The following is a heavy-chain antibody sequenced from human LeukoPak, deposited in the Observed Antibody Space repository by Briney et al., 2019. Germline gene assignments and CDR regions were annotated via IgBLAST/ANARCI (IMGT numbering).Heavy chain of an antibody. J-gene: IGHJ4*02. V-gene: IGHV4-34*01. CDR2: INHSGST. CDR1: GGSFSGYY. Sequence: SETLSLTCAVHGGSFSGYYLSWIRQPPGKGLEWIGEINHSGSTNYNPSLKSRVTISVDTSKNHFSLKLSSVTAADTAVVKGPDYWGQGTLVTVSS. CDR3: PDY.